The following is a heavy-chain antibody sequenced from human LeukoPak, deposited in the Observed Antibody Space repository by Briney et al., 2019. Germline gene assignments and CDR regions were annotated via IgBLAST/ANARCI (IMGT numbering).Heavy chain of an antibody. Sequence: ESGPTLVKPTQTLTLTCTFSGFSLSTYGVAVGWIRQPPGKALEWLALIYWGEDKRYSPSLKSRLTITKDPSKNQVVLSMTDMDPVDTATYYCAHRPPAPDVTEYFDYWGQGILVTVSS. J-gene: IGHJ4*02. V-gene: IGHV2-5*02. CDR1: GFSLSTYGVA. CDR2: IYWGEDK. D-gene: IGHD2-8*02. CDR3: AHRPPAPDVTEYFDY.